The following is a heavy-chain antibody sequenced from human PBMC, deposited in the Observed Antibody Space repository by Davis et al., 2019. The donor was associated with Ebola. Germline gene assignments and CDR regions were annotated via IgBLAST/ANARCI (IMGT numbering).Heavy chain of an antibody. J-gene: IGHJ2*01. CDR1: DFDFSDRG. CDR3: VRSGYYANYYFDL. CDR2: ITWSGDTT. Sequence: PGGSLRLSCTGFDFDFSDRGMHWVRQVPGKGLEWVSFITWSGDTTSYADSVMGRFTISRDNSKHSLYLQMNSLRREDTAFYFCVRSGYYANYYFDLWGRGTLVTVSS. V-gene: IGHV3-43D*03. D-gene: IGHD3-3*01.